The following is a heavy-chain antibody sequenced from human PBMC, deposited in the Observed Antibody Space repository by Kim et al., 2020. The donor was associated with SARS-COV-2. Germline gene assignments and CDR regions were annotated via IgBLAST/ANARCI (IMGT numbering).Heavy chain of an antibody. Sequence: GGSLRLSCAASGFTFRNAWMSWVRQAPGKGLEWVGLIKTKAEGGTAHYAAPVKGRFTISTDDSESTLYLQMNSLKTEDTAVYYCTADPQYYDSNAYYYPASLPLYWGQGTPVTVSS. CDR3: TADPQYYDSNAYYYPASLPLY. D-gene: IGHD3-22*01. V-gene: IGHV3-15*01. J-gene: IGHJ4*02. CDR2: IKTKAEGGTA. CDR1: GFTFRNAW.